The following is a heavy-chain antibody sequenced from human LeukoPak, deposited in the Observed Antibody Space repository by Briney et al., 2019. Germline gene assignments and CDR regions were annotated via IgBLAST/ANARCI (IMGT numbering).Heavy chain of an antibody. CDR2: INHSGST. J-gene: IGHJ2*01. CDR3: ARVQGTLKRWLQPRAVWYFDL. V-gene: IGHV4-34*01. D-gene: IGHD5-24*01. CDR1: GGSFSGYY. Sequence: TSSETLSLTCAVYGGSFSGYYWSWIRQPPGKGLEWIGEINHSGSTNYNPSLKSRVTISVDTSKNQFSLKLSSVTAADTAVYYCARVQGTLKRWLQPRAVWYFDLWGRGTLVTVSS.